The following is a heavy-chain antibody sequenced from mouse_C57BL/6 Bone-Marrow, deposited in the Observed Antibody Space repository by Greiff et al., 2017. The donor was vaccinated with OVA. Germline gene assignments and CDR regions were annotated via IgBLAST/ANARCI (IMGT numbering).Heavy chain of an antibody. CDR1: GYSITSGYY. J-gene: IGHJ3*01. CDR2: ISYDGSN. V-gene: IGHV3-6*01. D-gene: IGHD1-1*01. CDR3: ARDYGRTY. Sequence: LMESGPGLVKPSQSLSLTCSVTGYSITSGYYWNWIRQFPGNKLEWMGYISYDGSNNYNPSLKNRISITRDTSKNQFFLKLNSVTTEDTATYYCARDYGRTYWGQGTLVTVSA.